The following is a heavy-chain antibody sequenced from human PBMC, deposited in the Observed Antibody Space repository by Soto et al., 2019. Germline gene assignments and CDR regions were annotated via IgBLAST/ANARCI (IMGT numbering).Heavy chain of an antibody. Sequence: QVQLVESGGGVVQPGRSLRLSCAASGFTFSDYGMHWVRQAPGKGLEWVAVIWYDGSEKYYADSVKGRFTISRDNSKNTLYLQMNSLRAENTAVYYCASQPLGTIRLRGFDYWGQGALVTVSS. D-gene: IGHD2-2*01. CDR3: ASQPLGTIRLRGFDY. CDR2: IWYDGSEK. V-gene: IGHV3-33*01. CDR1: GFTFSDYG. J-gene: IGHJ4*02.